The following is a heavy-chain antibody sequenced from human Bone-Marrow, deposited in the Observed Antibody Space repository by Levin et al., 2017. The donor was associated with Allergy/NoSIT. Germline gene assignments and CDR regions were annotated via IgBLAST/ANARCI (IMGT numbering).Heavy chain of an antibody. V-gene: IGHV4-59*01. Sequence: ESLKISCSVSGGSISNSYWSWFRQAPGKGLEWIGYIKNSGTTKYNPSLNSRVTISADTSKNQVSLRLTSVTVPDTAVSYCASLGYTISYYDYAMDVWGQGTTVTVSS. CDR2: IKNSGTT. J-gene: IGHJ6*02. D-gene: IGHD2-15*01. CDR1: GGSISNSY. CDR3: ASLGYTISYYDYAMDV.